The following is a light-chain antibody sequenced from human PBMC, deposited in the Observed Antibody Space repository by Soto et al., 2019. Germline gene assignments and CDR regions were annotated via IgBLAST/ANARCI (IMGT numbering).Light chain of an antibody. J-gene: IGKJ1*01. Sequence: EMALTQSPGTLSLSPGERATIACRASSSVSTYLAWYQQKPGQAPRLLIYDASNMVTGIPARFSGSGSGTDFSLTISSLEPEDFAVYYCQQHGNWPWTFGQGTKVEIK. CDR2: DAS. CDR3: QQHGNWPWT. CDR1: SSVSTY. V-gene: IGKV3-11*01.